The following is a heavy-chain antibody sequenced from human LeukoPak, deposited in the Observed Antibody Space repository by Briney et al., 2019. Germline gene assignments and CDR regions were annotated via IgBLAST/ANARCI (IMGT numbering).Heavy chain of an antibody. CDR2: TTAYNVNT. D-gene: IGHD2-2*01. CDR3: ARDMAPIVVVPAAPNHWFDP. CDR1: GYTFTSYG. Sequence: ASVKISCKASGYTFTSYGISWVRQAPGQGLECMGCTTAYNVNTNYTQKLQGRVTMTTDTSTSTAYMELRSLRSDDTAVYYCARDMAPIVVVPAAPNHWFDPWGQGTLVTVSS. V-gene: IGHV1-18*04. J-gene: IGHJ5*02.